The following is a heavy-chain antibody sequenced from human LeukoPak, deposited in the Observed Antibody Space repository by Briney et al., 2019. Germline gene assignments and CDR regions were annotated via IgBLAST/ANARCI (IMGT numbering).Heavy chain of an antibody. CDR3: AKDVLLWFGELFTDAFDI. CDR1: GFTVSSNY. J-gene: IGHJ3*02. Sequence: GGSLRLSCAASGFTVSSNYMSWVRQAPGKGLEWVSAISGSGGSTYYADSVKGRFTISRDNSKNTLYLQMNSLRAEDTAVYYCAKDVLLWFGELFTDAFDIWGQGTMVTVSS. V-gene: IGHV3-23*01. CDR2: ISGSGGST. D-gene: IGHD3-10*01.